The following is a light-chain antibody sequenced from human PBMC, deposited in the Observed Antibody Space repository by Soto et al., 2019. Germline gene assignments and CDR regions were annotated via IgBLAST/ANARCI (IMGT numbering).Light chain of an antibody. V-gene: IGLV2-14*01. CDR2: EVN. Sequence: QSALTQPASLSGSPGQSITISCTGTSSDIGAYDYVSWFQQHPGKAPKLMISEVNNRPSGVSNRFSASKSGNTASLTISGLQADDEADYYCCSYAGSYSYVFGTGTKLTVL. CDR1: SSDIGAYDY. J-gene: IGLJ1*01. CDR3: CSYAGSYSYV.